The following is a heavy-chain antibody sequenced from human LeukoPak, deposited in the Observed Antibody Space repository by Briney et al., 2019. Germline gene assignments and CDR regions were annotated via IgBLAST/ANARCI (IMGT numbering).Heavy chain of an antibody. D-gene: IGHD3-22*01. J-gene: IGHJ4*02. CDR3: AKGGYYYDSSGYYPRGNGLDY. CDR2: KRYDGSNK. CDR1: GFTFSSYG. V-gene: IGHV3-30*02. Sequence: GGSLRLSCAASGFTFSSYGMHWVRQAPGKGLEWVAFKRYDGSNKYYADSVKGRFTISRDNSKNTLYLQMNSLRAEDTAVYYCAKGGYYYDSSGYYPRGNGLDYWGQGTLVTVSS.